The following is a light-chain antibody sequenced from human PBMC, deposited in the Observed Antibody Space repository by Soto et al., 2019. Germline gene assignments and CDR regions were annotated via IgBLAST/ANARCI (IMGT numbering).Light chain of an antibody. CDR3: MQARQTPFT. CDR2: SAS. Sequence: DIVMTQSPVSLAVTPGEPASISCTSSQSLLYIDGYNYLDWYLQKPGQPQQLLIYSASNRASGVPDRFSGSGSGTDFTLKISRVEAEDVGVYFCMQARQTPFTFGPGTKVDIK. J-gene: IGKJ3*01. V-gene: IGKV2-28*01. CDR1: QSLLYIDGYNY.